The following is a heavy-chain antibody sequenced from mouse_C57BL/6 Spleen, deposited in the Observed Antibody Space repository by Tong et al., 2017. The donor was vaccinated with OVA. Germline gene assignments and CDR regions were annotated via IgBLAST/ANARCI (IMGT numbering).Heavy chain of an antibody. CDR1: GFTFSSYA. D-gene: IGHD2-4*01. J-gene: IGHJ2*01. CDR2: ISSGSSTI. CDR3: ARRYYDYLDY. V-gene: IGHV5-17*01. Sequence: EVQLQESGGGLVQPGGSLKLSCAASGFTFSSYAMSWVRQTPEKGLEWVAYISSGSSTIYYADTVKGRFTISRDNAKNTLFLQMTNLRSEDTAMYYCARRYYDYLDYWGQGTTLTVSS.